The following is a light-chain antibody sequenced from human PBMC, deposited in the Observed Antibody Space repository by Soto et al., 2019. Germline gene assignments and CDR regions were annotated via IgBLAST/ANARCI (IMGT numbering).Light chain of an antibody. Sequence: QSVLTQPPSAAGTPGQRVTLSCSGSSSNIGRNYVYWYQQLPGTAPKLLIYRNNQRPSGVPDRFSGSKSGTSASLAISGLRSEDEADYYWAAWDDSLGGVVFGGGTKLTVL. V-gene: IGLV1-47*01. CDR3: AAWDDSLGGVV. CDR2: RNN. CDR1: SSNIGRNY. J-gene: IGLJ2*01.